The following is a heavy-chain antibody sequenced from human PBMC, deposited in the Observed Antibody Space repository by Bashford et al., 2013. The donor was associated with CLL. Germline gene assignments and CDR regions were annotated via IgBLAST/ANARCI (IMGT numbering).Heavy chain of an antibody. CDR3: ARRRTPTHAFDF. J-gene: IGHJ3*01. Sequence: ASVKVSCKTSGYVFTDSYIHWVRQAPGQGLEWMGRVNTHSGGTSYSQKFEDRVTMTRDTSINTAYLELSRLTSDDTAVYYCARRRTPTHAFDFWGQGTMVTVSS. V-gene: IGHV1-2*06. CDR2: VNTHSGGT. CDR1: GYVFTDSY. D-gene: IGHD2-15*01.